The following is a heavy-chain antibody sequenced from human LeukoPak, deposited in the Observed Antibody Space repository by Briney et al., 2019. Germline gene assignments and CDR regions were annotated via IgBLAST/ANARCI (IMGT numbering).Heavy chain of an antibody. D-gene: IGHD3-9*01. Sequence: SGGSLRLSCAASGFTFSSYGMHWVRQAPGKGLEWVAVLWYDGSNKYYGDSVKGRFTISRDNSKDTLYLQMSSLRAEDTAVYYCARARHGILTGCYLDYWGQGTLVTVSS. CDR1: GFTFSSYG. J-gene: IGHJ4*02. V-gene: IGHV3-33*01. CDR2: LWYDGSNK. CDR3: ARARHGILTGCYLDY.